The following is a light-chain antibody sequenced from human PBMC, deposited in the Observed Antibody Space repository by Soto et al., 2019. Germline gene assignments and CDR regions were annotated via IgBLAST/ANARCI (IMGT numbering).Light chain of an antibody. Sequence: GVSKSPGTLSLSQGERATLSCRAIQKISSSYLAWYQQKPGQAPRFLIYGASSRATGIPDRFSGSGSGTDFTLTISRLEPEDFAVYYCQQYGGTPPITFGQGTRLEI. J-gene: IGKJ5*01. CDR1: QKISSSY. V-gene: IGKV3-20*01. CDR3: QQYGGTPPIT. CDR2: GAS.